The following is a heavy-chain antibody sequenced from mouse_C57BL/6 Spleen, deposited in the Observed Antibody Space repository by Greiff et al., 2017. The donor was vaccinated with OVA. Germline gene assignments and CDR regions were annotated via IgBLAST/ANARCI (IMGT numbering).Heavy chain of an antibody. CDR3: ARQGSTRGPFDY. CDR1: GFTFSSYG. D-gene: IGHD1-1*01. J-gene: IGHJ2*01. CDR2: ISSGGSYT. V-gene: IGHV5-6*01. Sequence: EVQGVESGGDLVKPGGSLKLSCAASGFTFSSYGMSWVRQTPDKRLEWVATISSGGSYTYYPDSVQGRCTISRDNAKNTLYLQMSSLKSEDTAMYYCARQGSTRGPFDYWGQGTTLTVSS.